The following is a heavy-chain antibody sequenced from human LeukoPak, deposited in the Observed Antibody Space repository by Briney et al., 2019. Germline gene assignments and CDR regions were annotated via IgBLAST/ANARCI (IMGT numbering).Heavy chain of an antibody. CDR3: ARDDYYGSGSYAYYYYGMDV. Sequence: SVKVSCKASGGTFSSYAISWVRQAPGQGLEWMGRIIPILGIANYAQKFQGRVTITADKSTSTAYMELSSLRSEDTAVYYCARDDYYGSGSYAYYYYGMDVWGQGTTVTVSS. CDR2: IIPILGIA. J-gene: IGHJ6*02. CDR1: GGTFSSYA. D-gene: IGHD3-10*01. V-gene: IGHV1-69*04.